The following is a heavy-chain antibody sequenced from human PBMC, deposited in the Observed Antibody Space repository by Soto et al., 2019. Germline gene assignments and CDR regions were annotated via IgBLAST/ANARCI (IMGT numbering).Heavy chain of an antibody. CDR2: IYGGGNGP. V-gene: IGHV3-23*01. J-gene: IGHJ4*02. Sequence: EVQVLESGGGLVQPGGSLRLSCAATGFTFSDFAMSWVRQDPGKGLEWVSRIYGGGNGPHYADSVKGRVTISRANSENTLHLQMNSRRAEVTAVYYCAKMEGMDQWAYSFDYWGQGTLVTVSS. CDR1: GFTFSDFA. CDR3: AKMEGMDQWAYSFDY. D-gene: IGHD2-2*03.